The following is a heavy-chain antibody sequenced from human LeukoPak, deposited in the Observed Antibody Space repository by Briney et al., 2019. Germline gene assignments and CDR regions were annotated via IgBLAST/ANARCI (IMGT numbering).Heavy chain of an antibody. CDR3: ARDGLTIAVAGTVLDY. J-gene: IGHJ4*02. CDR2: IWYDGSNK. D-gene: IGHD6-19*01. CDR1: GFTFNTFA. V-gene: IGHV3-33*08. Sequence: GGSLRLSCAASGFTFNTFAMTWVRQAPGKGLEWVAVIWYDGSNKYYADSVKGRFTISRDNSKNTLYLQMNSLRAEDTAVYYCARDGLTIAVAGTVLDYWGQGTLVTVSS.